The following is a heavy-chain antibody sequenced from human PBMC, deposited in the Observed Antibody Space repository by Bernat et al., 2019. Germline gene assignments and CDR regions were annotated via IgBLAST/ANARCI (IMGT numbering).Heavy chain of an antibody. Sequence: QVQLVESGGGLVKPGGSLSLYCAASGFIFSDYYMSWIRQAPGTGLEWDSYISSSSRYTNYVDSVKGRFIITSDNAKNSKYLQMNSLRAEDSAVYYCARVRGRDYNSGFDPWGQGTMVTVSS. CDR2: ISSSSRYT. CDR3: ARVRGRDYNSGFDP. J-gene: IGHJ5*01. V-gene: IGHV3-11*05. CDR1: GFIFSDYY. D-gene: IGHD4-17*01.